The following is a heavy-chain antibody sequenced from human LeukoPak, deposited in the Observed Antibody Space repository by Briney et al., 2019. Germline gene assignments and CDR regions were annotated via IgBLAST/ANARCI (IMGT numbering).Heavy chain of an antibody. CDR2: ISSSGSTI. CDR1: GFTFSDYY. D-gene: IGHD2-21*01. Sequence: GGSLRLSCAASGFTFSDYYMSWIRQAPGKGLEWVSYISSSGSTIYYADSVRGRFTISRDNSRNTLYLQMDSLRSEDTAVYYCARDFFPVVDSTWYEIGYWGQGTLVTVSS. CDR3: ARDFFPVVDSTWYEIGY. J-gene: IGHJ4*02. V-gene: IGHV3-11*04.